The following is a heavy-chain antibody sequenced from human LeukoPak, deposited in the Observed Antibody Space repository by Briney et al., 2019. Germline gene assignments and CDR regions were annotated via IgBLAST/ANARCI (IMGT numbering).Heavy chain of an antibody. Sequence: ASVKVSCKSSGFTFTDHYMHWVRQAPGQGLEWMGWINGKRGDTNYAQNFQDRVTMTRDTSTSTVYMELSRLTVDDTAVYYCARDHDWGVDYWGQGTLVTVSS. V-gene: IGHV1-2*02. J-gene: IGHJ4*02. CDR2: INGKRGDT. CDR3: ARDHDWGVDY. CDR1: GFTFTDHY. D-gene: IGHD7-27*01.